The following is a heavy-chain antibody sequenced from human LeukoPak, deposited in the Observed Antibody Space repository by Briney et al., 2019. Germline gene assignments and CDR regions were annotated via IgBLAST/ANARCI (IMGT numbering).Heavy chain of an antibody. CDR3: ARDDYYGSGSYWGAFDI. D-gene: IGHD3-10*01. CDR2: ISYDGSNK. J-gene: IGHJ3*02. CDR1: GFTFSSYA. Sequence: PGGSLRLSCAASGFTFSSYAMHWVRQAPGKGLEWVAVISYDGSNKYYADSVKGRFTISRDNAKNSLYLQMNSLRAEDTAMYYCARDDYYGSGSYWGAFDIWGQGTMVTVSS. V-gene: IGHV3-30*04.